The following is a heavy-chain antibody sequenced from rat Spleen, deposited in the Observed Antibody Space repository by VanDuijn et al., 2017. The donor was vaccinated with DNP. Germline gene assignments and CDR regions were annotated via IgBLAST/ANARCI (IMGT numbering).Heavy chain of an antibody. CDR1: GFSLTSYG. D-gene: IGHD1-3*01. CDR3: ARGFNYGSYGWFAY. CDR2: VWSGGST. J-gene: IGHJ3*01. V-gene: IGHV2S8*01. Sequence: QVQLKESGPDLVQPSQTLSLTCTVSGFSLTSYGVNWVRQPPGKGLEWIAAVWSGGSTDYNSALKSRLSISRDTSKSQVFLKMNSGQTEDTAMYFCARGFNYGSYGWFAYWGQGTLVTVSS.